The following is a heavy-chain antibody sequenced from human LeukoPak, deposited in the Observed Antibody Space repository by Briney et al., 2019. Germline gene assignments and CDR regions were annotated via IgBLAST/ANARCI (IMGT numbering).Heavy chain of an antibody. CDR1: GFTFSSYS. CDR2: ISSSSSYI. Sequence: PGGSLRLSCAASGFTFSSYSMNWVRQAPGKGLEWVSSISSSSSYIYYADSVKGRFTISRDNAKNSLYLQMNSLRAEDTAVYYCARDYYDSSGYYPIWNVPYYFDYWGQGTLVTVSS. CDR3: ARDYYDSSGYYPIWNVPYYFDY. V-gene: IGHV3-21*01. D-gene: IGHD3-22*01. J-gene: IGHJ4*02.